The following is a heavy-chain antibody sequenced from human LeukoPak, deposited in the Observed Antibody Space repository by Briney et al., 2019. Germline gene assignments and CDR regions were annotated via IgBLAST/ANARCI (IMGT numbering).Heavy chain of an antibody. CDR3: ARGSTSLMY. CDR2: INPNSGGT. J-gene: IGHJ4*02. V-gene: IGHV1-2*02. Sequence: RASVKVSCKASGYTFTSYGVSWVRQAPGQGLEWMGWINPNSGGTNYAQKFQGRVTMTRDTSISTAYMELSRLRSDDTAVYYCARGSTSLMYWGQGTLVTVSS. CDR1: GYTFTSYG. D-gene: IGHD2-2*01.